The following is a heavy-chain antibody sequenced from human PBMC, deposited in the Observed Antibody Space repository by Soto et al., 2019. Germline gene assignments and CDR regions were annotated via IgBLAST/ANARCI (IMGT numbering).Heavy chain of an antibody. J-gene: IGHJ4*02. D-gene: IGHD6-19*01. CDR2: ISASGGST. CDR3: ASGWYYFDY. V-gene: IGHV3-23*01. Sequence: GDYLRHSYAVSGFTFCTYAMTWVRQAQGKGLEWVSAISASGGSTYYADSVKGRFTISRDNSKNTLYLQMNSLRAEDTAVYYCASGWYYFDYWGQGT. CDR1: GFTFCTYA.